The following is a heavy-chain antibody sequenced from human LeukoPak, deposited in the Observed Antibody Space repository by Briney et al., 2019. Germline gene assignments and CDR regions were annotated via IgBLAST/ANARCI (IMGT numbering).Heavy chain of an antibody. V-gene: IGHV3-7*01. J-gene: IGHJ4*02. CDR2: IKQDGKGK. CDR3: ARAEYSSSWFLEY. CDR1: GLTFSGSW. D-gene: IGHD6-13*01. Sequence: PGGSLRLSCAASGLTFSGSWITWIRQAPGKGLEWVANIKQDGKGKYYVDSVKGRFTISRDNAKKSLYLQMNSLRAEDTAVYYCARAEYSSSWFLEYWGQGTLVTVSS.